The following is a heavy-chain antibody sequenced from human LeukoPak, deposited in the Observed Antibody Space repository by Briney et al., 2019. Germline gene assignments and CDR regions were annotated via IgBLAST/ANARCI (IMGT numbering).Heavy chain of an antibody. CDR1: GYTFTGYY. CDR3: ARSSNPNYYGSGSYVPPDY. V-gene: IGHV1-2*02. J-gene: IGHJ4*02. D-gene: IGHD3-10*01. CDR2: INPNSGGI. Sequence: ASVKVSCKASGYTFTGYYKHWVRQAPGQGLEWMGWINPNSGGINYAQKFQGRVTMTRDTSISTAYMELSRPRSDDTAVYYCARSSNPNYYGSGSYVPPDYWGQGTLVTVSS.